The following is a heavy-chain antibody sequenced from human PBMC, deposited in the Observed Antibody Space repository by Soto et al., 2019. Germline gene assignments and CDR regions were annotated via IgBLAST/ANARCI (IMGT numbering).Heavy chain of an antibody. V-gene: IGHV4-30-4*01. CDR1: GGSISSGDYY. CDR2: IYYSGST. J-gene: IGHJ6*02. D-gene: IGHD3-3*01. Sequence: SETLSLTCTVSGGSISSGDYYWSWIRQPPGKGLEWIGYIYYSGSTYYNPSLKSRVTISVDTSKNQFSLKLSSVTAADTAVYYCDRGGYDFFYYYGMDVWGQGTKVTVSS. CDR3: DRGGYDFFYYYGMDV.